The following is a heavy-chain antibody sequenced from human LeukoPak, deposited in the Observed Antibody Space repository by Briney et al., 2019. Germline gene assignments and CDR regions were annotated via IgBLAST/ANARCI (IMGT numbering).Heavy chain of an antibody. V-gene: IGHV3-23*01. D-gene: IGHD3-22*01. Sequence: GGSLRLSCAASGFTFSSYAMSWVRQAPGKGLEWVSAISGSGGSTYYADSVKGRFTISRDNSENTLYLQMNSLRAEDTAVYYCARDPTDYYDSSGYYHFDYWGQGTLVTVSS. CDR2: ISGSGGST. CDR3: ARDPTDYYDSSGYYHFDY. CDR1: GFTFSSYA. J-gene: IGHJ4*02.